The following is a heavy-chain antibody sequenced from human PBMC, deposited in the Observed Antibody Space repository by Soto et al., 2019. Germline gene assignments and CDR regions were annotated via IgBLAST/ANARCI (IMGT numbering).Heavy chain of an antibody. CDR1: GGSISSSSYY. J-gene: IGHJ3*02. D-gene: IGHD2-15*01. CDR2: IYYSGST. Sequence: SETLSLTCTVSGGSISSSSYYWGWIRQPPGKGLEWIGSIYYSGSTYYNPSLKSRVTISVDTSKNQFSRKLSSVTAADTAVYYCARHSPGRSGVSAFDIWGQGTMVTVSS. CDR3: ARHSPGRSGVSAFDI. V-gene: IGHV4-39*01.